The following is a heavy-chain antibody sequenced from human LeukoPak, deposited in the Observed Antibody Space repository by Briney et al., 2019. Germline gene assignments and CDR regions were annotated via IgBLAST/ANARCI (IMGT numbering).Heavy chain of an antibody. V-gene: IGHV1-8*01. Sequence: ASVKVSCKASGYTFTDYYMHWVRQAPGQGLEWMGWMNPNSGNTGYAQKFQGRVTITRNTSISTAYMELSSLRSEDTAVYYCARVNQVPIDSKYSSSWTRATYYYYYMDVWGKGTTVTVSS. J-gene: IGHJ6*03. D-gene: IGHD6-13*01. CDR2: MNPNSGNT. CDR3: ARVNQVPIDSKYSSSWTRATYYYYYMDV. CDR1: GYTFTDYY.